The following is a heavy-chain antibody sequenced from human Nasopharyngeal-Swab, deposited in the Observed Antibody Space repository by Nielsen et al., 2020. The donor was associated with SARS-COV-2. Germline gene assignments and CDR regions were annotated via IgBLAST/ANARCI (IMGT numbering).Heavy chain of an antibody. D-gene: IGHD1-26*01. CDR2: ISSSSSYI. V-gene: IGHV3-21*01. CDR3: ARDGVGATPFDY. J-gene: IGHJ4*02. Sequence: VRQMPGKGLEWVSSISSSSSYIYYADSVKGRFTISRDNAKNSLYLQMNSLRAEDTAVYYCARDGVGATPFDYWGQGTLVTVSS.